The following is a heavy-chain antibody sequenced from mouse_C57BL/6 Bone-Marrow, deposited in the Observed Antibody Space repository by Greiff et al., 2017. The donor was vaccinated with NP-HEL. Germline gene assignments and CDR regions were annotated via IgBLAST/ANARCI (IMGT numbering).Heavy chain of an antibody. CDR2: INPYNGGT. D-gene: IGHD2-2*01. CDR1: GYTFTDYY. CDR3: ARGGLWLRGGEFDV. Sequence: EVQVVESGPVLVKPGASVKMSCKASGYTFTDYYMNWVKQSHGKSLEWIGVINPYNGGTSYNQKFKGKATLTVDKSSSTAYMELNSLTSEDSAVYYCARGGLWLRGGEFDVWGTGTTVTVSS. J-gene: IGHJ1*03. V-gene: IGHV1-19*01.